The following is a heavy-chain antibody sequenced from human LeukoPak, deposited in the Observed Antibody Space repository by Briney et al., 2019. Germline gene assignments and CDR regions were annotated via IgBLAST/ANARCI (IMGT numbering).Heavy chain of an antibody. CDR1: GGSISSSSHY. D-gene: IGHD3-22*01. J-gene: IGHJ5*02. V-gene: IGHV4-61*01. CDR3: ALYYYDSSNWFDP. CDR2: IYYSGST. Sequence: SETLSLTCTVSGGSISSSSHYWSWIRQPPGKGLEWIGYIYYSGSTNYNPSLKSRVTISVDTSKNQFSLKLSSVTAADTAVYYCALYYYDSSNWFDPWGQGTLVTVSS.